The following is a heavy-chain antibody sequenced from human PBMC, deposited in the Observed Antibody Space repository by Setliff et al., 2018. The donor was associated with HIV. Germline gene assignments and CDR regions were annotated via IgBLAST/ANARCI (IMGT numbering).Heavy chain of an antibody. Sequence: GGSLRLSCEASGFTVSSSYMAWVRQAPGKGLEWVANIRQDGSEQFYVDSVKGRFTISRDNAKNSLYLQMNSLRAEDTAVYFCARGRGESRTNYFDYWGQGSLVTVSS. J-gene: IGHJ4*02. CDR1: GFTVSSSY. CDR2: IRQDGSEQ. V-gene: IGHV3-7*03. CDR3: ARGRGESRTNYFDY.